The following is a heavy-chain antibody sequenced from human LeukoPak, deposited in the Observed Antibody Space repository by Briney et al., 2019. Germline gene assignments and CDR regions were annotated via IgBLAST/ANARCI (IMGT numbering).Heavy chain of an antibody. J-gene: IGHJ6*03. D-gene: IGHD2-2*01. CDR2: IVPISGIA. CDR1: GGTFSSHA. V-gene: IGHV1-69*01. CDR3: ARGLQYQLFKALRYYYMDV. Sequence: SVKVSCKASGGTFSSHAIAWVRQAPGQGPERMGGIVPISGIADYAQKFQGRVTITADESTSTAYMELRSLTSDDTAVYYCARGLQYQLFKALRYYYMDVWGEGTTVTVSS.